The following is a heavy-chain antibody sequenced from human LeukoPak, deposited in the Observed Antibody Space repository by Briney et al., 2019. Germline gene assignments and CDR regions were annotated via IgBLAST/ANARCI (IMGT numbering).Heavy chain of an antibody. J-gene: IGHJ5*02. CDR1: GYTFTHYI. V-gene: IGHV1-18*01. Sequence: ASVKVSCKASGYTFTHYIINWVRQAPGQGLEWMGKISAYNNYTTYAQKFQGRIAMTTDTSTNTAYMDLRSLRSDDAAFYYCAREGADDHGRLLWFDPWGQGTLVTVSS. D-gene: IGHD4-17*01. CDR3: AREGADDHGRLLWFDP. CDR2: ISAYNNYT.